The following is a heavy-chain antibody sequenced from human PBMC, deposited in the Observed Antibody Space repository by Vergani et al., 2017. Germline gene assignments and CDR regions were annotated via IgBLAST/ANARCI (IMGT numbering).Heavy chain of an antibody. Sequence: VQLVQSGAEVKKPGSSVKVSCKASGGTFSSYAMSWVRQAPGKGLEWVSAISGSGGSTYYADSVKGRFTISSDNSKNTLYLQMNSLRAEDTAVYYCAKSPSDYDFWSGYYTGYYYYYMDVWGKGTTVTVSS. D-gene: IGHD3-3*01. CDR2: ISGSGGST. CDR3: AKSPSDYDFWSGYYTGYYYYYMDV. J-gene: IGHJ6*03. CDR1: GGTFSSYA. V-gene: IGHV3-23*04.